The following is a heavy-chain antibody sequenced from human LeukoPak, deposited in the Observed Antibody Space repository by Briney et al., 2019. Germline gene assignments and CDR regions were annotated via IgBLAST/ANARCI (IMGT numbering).Heavy chain of an antibody. CDR1: GDSISSHH. J-gene: IGHJ5*02. V-gene: IGHV4-59*11. CDR2: IYHTGTT. D-gene: IGHD3-3*01. CDR3: PRGARYDFVSGYYPTWFAP. Sequence: PSETLSLTCTVSGDSISSHHWSWIRQSPGKGLEWIGYIYHTGTTNYNPSLKSRLSMSIDTSKNYFSLKLNSMTAADTAVYYCPRGARYDFVSGYYPTWFAPWGQGTLVTVSS.